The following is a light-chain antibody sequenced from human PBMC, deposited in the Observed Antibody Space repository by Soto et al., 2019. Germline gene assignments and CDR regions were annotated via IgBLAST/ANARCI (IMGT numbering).Light chain of an antibody. V-gene: IGKV3-11*01. CDR2: DAP. CDR3: QQRSNPPT. CDR1: QSLSSY. Sequence: EIVLTPSPGTLSLSPGERATLYCMASQSLSSYLAWYQQKPGQAPSLLPYDAPNTATGIPARFSGSPSGTDFTLTISTLELADFAVFDCQQRSNPPTFRGATKVDIK. J-gene: IGKJ4*01.